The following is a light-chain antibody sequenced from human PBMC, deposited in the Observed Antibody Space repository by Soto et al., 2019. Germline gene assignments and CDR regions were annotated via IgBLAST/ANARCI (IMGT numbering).Light chain of an antibody. CDR1: QSVTKY. Sequence: EIVLTQSPATLSLSPGERATLSCRASQSVTKYLAWCQQKPGQAPRLLIYDTSNRAPGIPARFSGSGSGTDFTLTINNLESEDSGIYYCQQRYNWLTFGGGTKVDIK. J-gene: IGKJ4*01. CDR3: QQRYNWLT. CDR2: DTS. V-gene: IGKV3-11*01.